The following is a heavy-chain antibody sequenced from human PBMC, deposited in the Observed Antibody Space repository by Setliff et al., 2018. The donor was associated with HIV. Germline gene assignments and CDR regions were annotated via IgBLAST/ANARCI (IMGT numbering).Heavy chain of an antibody. Sequence: PSETLSLTCTVTGGSISSGGFYWTWIRQHPGKGLEWIGYIYNTGSTYHSPSLESRVTISIDTSKNQFSLKLSSVTAADTAIYYCARDPWLLGASAGGDNWLDPWGQGTLVTVSS. CDR2: IYNTGST. V-gene: IGHV4-31*03. CDR3: ARDPWLLGASAGGDNWLDP. J-gene: IGHJ5*02. CDR1: GGSISSGGFY. D-gene: IGHD1-26*01.